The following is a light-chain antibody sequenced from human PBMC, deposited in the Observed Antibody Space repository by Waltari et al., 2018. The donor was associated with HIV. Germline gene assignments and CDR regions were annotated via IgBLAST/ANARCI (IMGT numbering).Light chain of an antibody. V-gene: IGLV2-14*01. CDR3: SSYTDSSVI. Sequence: QSALTQPASVSGSPGQSITISCPGASSDIGHYKYVSWYQHHPGIAPKLIIYEDNNRPSGVSNRFSGSKSGKTASLTISGLQAEDESDYYCSSYTDSSVIFGGGTKVTVL. J-gene: IGLJ2*01. CDR2: EDN. CDR1: SSDIGHYKY.